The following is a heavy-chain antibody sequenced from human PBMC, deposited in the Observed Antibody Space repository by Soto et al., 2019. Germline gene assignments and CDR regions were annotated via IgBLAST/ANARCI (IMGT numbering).Heavy chain of an antibody. CDR1: GDSVSSNSAA. D-gene: IGHD3-22*01. Sequence: SQTLSLTCAISGDSVSSNSAAWNWIRQSPSRGLEWLGRTYYRSKWYNDYAVSVKSRITINPDTSKNQFSLQLNSVTPEDTAVYYCAREAYYYDSSGYLSPLYAFDIWGQGKMVTVSS. CDR3: AREAYYYDSSGYLSPLYAFDI. CDR2: TYYRSKWYN. J-gene: IGHJ3*02. V-gene: IGHV6-1*01.